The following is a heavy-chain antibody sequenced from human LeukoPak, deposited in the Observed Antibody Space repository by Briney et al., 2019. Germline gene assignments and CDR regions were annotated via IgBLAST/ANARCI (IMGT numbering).Heavy chain of an antibody. Sequence: GGSLRLSCAASGFTFSSYGMHWVRQAPGKGLEWVAVISYDGSNKYYADSVKGRFTISRDNSKNTLYLQMNSLRAEDTAVYYCAKDIRWRSGDYDNTFDYWGQGTLVTVSS. V-gene: IGHV3-30*18. J-gene: IGHJ4*02. CDR1: GFTFSSYG. CDR2: ISYDGSNK. CDR3: AKDIRWRSGDYDNTFDY. D-gene: IGHD4-17*01.